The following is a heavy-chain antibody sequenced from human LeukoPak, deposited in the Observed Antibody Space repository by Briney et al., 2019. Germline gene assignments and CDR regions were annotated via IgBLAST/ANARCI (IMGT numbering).Heavy chain of an antibody. J-gene: IGHJ4*02. CDR1: VFTSSSYW. D-gene: IGHD5-24*01. Sequence: GGSLRLSCAASVFTSSSYWMSWLRQAPGKGLEWVAKLQQGGSAKYYMDSVKGRFTISRDDAKSSLYLQMNSLRAEDTAVYFCARIRGDGSTFEYWGQGTLVTVSS. CDR2: LQQGGSAK. CDR3: ARIRGDGSTFEY. V-gene: IGHV3-7*01.